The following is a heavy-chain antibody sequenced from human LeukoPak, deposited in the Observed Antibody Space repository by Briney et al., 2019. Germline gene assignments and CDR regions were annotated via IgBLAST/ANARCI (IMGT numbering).Heavy chain of an antibody. V-gene: IGHV3-23*01. CDR1: GFIFSNGW. D-gene: IGHD2-2*01. CDR2: ISGSGAST. J-gene: IGHJ4*02. Sequence: GGSLRLSCAASGFIFSNGWMSWVRQAPGKGLEWVSTISGSGASTYYADSLRGRFTISRDNSKNTLYLQMNSLRAEDTAVYYCAKSIDIVVVPAAFDYWGQGTLVTVSS. CDR3: AKSIDIVVVPAAFDY.